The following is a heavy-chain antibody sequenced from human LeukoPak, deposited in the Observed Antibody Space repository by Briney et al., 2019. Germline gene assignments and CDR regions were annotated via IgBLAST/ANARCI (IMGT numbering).Heavy chain of an antibody. J-gene: IGHJ4*02. D-gene: IGHD3-10*01. V-gene: IGHV1-24*01. CDR2: FDPEDGET. Sequence: ASVKVSCKVSGYTLTELSMHWVRQAPGKGLEWMGGFDPEDGETIYAQKFQGRVTMTEDTSTDTAYMELSGLRSEDTAVYYCATYYGSGRNYFDYWGQGTLVTVSS. CDR1: GYTLTELS. CDR3: ATYYGSGRNYFDY.